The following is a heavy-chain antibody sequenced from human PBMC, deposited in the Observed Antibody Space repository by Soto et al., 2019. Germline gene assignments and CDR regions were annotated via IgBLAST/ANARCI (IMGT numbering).Heavy chain of an antibody. CDR1: GDSISSYH. Sequence: SETLSLTCTVSGDSISSYHWSWMRQPAGKGLEWIGRINTSGSTNYNPSLKSRVTLSLDTSKNQFSLKLRSVTAADTAVYYCATELTVAATVWFDPWGQGTLVTVSS. CDR3: ATELTVAATVWFDP. J-gene: IGHJ5*02. D-gene: IGHD6-19*01. V-gene: IGHV4-4*07. CDR2: INTSGST.